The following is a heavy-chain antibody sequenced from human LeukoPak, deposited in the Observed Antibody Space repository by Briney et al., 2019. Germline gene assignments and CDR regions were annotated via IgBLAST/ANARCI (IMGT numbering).Heavy chain of an antibody. CDR2: INHSGST. CDR3: ARVDILPGPTPGYGMDV. V-gene: IGHV4-34*01. Sequence: PAETLSLTCAVYGGSFSGYYWSWIRQPPGKGLEWIGEINHSGSTNYNPSLKSRVTISVDATKNQFSLKLSSVIAADTSVYYCARVDILPGPTPGYGMDVWGQGTTFTVSS. CDR1: GGSFSGYY. D-gene: IGHD3-9*01. J-gene: IGHJ6*02.